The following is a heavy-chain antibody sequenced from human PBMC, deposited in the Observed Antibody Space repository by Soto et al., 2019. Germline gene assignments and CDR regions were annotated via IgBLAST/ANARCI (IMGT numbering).Heavy chain of an antibody. D-gene: IGHD6-13*01. CDR3: ARPEYSYSSSWYPSYYYGMDV. CDR1: GFTFSSYA. J-gene: IGHJ6*02. V-gene: IGHV3-30-3*01. Sequence: GGSLRLSCAASGFTFSSYAMHWVRQAPGKGLEWVAVISYDGSNKYYADSVKGRFTISRDNSKNTLYLQMNSLRAEDTAVYYCARPEYSYSSSWYPSYYYGMDVWGQGTTVTVSS. CDR2: ISYDGSNK.